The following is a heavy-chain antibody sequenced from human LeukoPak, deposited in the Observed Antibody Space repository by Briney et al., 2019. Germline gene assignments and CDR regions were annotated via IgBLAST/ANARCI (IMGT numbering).Heavy chain of an antibody. Sequence: SETLSLTCTVSGGSISSYYWSWIRQPPGKGLERIGYIYYSGSTNYNPSLKSRVTISVDTSKNQFSLKLSSVTAADTAVYYCARGYCSSTSCYQKNWGQGTLVTVSS. CDR1: GGSISSYY. D-gene: IGHD2-2*01. V-gene: IGHV4-59*01. CDR2: IYYSGST. CDR3: ARGYCSSTSCYQKN. J-gene: IGHJ4*02.